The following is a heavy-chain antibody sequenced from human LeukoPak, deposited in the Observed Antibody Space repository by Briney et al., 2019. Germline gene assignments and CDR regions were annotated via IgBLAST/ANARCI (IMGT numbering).Heavy chain of an antibody. V-gene: IGHV3-48*03. Sequence: GGSLRLSCAASGFTFSSYEINWVRQAPGKGLEWVSYISASGRTIYYADSVKGRVTISRDNAKNSLYLQMNSLRAEDTAVYYCARGGISFYHGMDVWGQGTTVTVSS. CDR3: ARGGISFYHGMDV. CDR2: ISASGRTI. D-gene: IGHD1-14*01. CDR1: GFTFSSYE. J-gene: IGHJ6*02.